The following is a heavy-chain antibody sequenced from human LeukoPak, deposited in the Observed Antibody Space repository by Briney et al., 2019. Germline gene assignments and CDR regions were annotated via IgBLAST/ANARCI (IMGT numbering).Heavy chain of an antibody. D-gene: IGHD1-26*01. V-gene: IGHV5-51*01. Sequence: GESLKISCQGSEYSFATYWIAWLRQMPGKGLEWMGIIYPSDSDTRYSPSFQGQVTISADKSIKTAYLQWSSLKASDTAMYYCAGPLQGIVGATGFDYWGQGTLVTVSS. CDR2: IYPSDSDT. CDR3: AGPLQGIVGATGFDY. J-gene: IGHJ4*02. CDR1: EYSFATYW.